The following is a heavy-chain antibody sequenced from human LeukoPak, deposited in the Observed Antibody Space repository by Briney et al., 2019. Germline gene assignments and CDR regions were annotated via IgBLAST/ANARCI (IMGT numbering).Heavy chain of an antibody. D-gene: IGHD2-21*02. J-gene: IGHJ6*03. CDR3: ARQGVVVTSFYYYYYMDV. V-gene: IGHV5-51*01. Sequence: GESLKISCKGSGYSFTSYWIGWVRQMPGKGLEWMGIIYPGDSDTRYSPSFQGQVTISADKSISTAYLQWSSLKASDTAMYYCARQGVVVTSFYYYYYMDVWGKGTTVTVSS. CDR1: GYSFTSYW. CDR2: IYPGDSDT.